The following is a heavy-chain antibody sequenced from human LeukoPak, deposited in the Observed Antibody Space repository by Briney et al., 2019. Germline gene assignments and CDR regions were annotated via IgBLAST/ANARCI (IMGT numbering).Heavy chain of an antibody. V-gene: IGHV3-30*18. CDR3: AKEDSYHGSGSYFDY. CDR2: ISYDGSIE. J-gene: IGHJ4*02. CDR1: GFIFSSYG. Sequence: GGSQRLSCAASGFIFSSYGMHWVRQAPGKGLEWVAVISYDGSIEYYADSVRGRFTISRDNSNNTLYLQMNSLRAEDTAVYYCAKEDSYHGSGSYFDYWGQGSLVTVSS. D-gene: IGHD3-10*01.